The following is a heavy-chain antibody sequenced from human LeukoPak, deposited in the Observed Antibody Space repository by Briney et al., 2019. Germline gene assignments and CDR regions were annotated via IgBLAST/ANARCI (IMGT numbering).Heavy chain of an antibody. J-gene: IGHJ4*02. CDR2: IYYSGST. D-gene: IGHD5-24*01. Sequence: PPETLSLTCTVSGGSISSGDYYWSWIRQPPGKGLEWIGYIYYSGSTYYNPSLKSRVTISVDTSKNQFSLKLSSVTAADTAVYYCASLRRDGYNCNYWGQGTLVTVSS. V-gene: IGHV4-30-4*08. CDR1: GGSISSGDYY. CDR3: ASLRRDGYNCNY.